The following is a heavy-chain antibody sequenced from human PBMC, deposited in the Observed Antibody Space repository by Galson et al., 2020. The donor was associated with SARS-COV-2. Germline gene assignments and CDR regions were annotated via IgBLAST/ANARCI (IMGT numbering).Heavy chain of an antibody. J-gene: IGHJ4*02. CDR2: TYDSGST. D-gene: IGHD1-26*01. V-gene: IGHV4-39*01. CDR3: ARHGRGELLFPFDY. CDR1: GGSISSSIYF. Sequence: SETLSLTCTVSGGSISSSIYFWGWIRQPPGKALQWIGTTYDSGSTYYDPSHKSRLTISVDTSKNQFSLKLSSVTAADTAVYYCARHGRGELLFPFDYWGQGILVTVSS.